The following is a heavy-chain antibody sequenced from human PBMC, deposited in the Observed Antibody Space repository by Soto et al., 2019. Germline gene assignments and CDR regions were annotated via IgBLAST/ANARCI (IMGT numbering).Heavy chain of an antibody. V-gene: IGHV1-69*13. CDR3: AIAIRAGYYYYGMDV. Sequence: ASVKVSCKASGATFSSYAISWVRQAPGQGPEWMGGIIPIFGTANYAQKFQGRVTITADESTSTAYMELSSLRSEDTAVYYCAIAIRAGYYYYGMDVWGQGTTVTVSS. CDR2: IIPIFGTA. J-gene: IGHJ6*02. CDR1: GATFSSYA.